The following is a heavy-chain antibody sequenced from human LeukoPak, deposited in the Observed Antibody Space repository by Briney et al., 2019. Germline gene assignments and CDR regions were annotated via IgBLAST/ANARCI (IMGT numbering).Heavy chain of an antibody. CDR2: INHSGST. CDR3: ARGGSSGWTAHDAFDI. J-gene: IGHJ3*02. Sequence: SETLSLTCAVYGGSFSGYYWSWIRQPPGKGLEWIGEINHSGSTNYNPSLKSRVSMSGDTSKNQVSLKLSSVTAADTAVYYCARGGSSGWTAHDAFDIWGQGTMVTVSS. V-gene: IGHV4-34*01. D-gene: IGHD6-19*01. CDR1: GGSFSGYY.